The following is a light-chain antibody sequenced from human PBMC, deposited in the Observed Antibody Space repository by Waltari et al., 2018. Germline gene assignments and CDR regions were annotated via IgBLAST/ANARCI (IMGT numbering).Light chain of an antibody. CDR1: SSDIGNYNL. CDR2: DVN. CDR3: ASYAGSAISV. V-gene: IGLV2-23*02. Sequence: QSALTQTATVSGSPGQSITISCSGTSSDIGNYNLVSWYQQHPGKAPTLIIYDVNKRPPGVSNRFSGSKSGNTAFLTISGLQTAEEADYYCASYAGSAISVFGGGTKLTVL. J-gene: IGLJ3*02.